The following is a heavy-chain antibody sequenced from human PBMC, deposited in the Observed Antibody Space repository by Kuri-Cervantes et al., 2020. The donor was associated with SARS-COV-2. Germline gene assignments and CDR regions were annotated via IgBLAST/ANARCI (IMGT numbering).Heavy chain of an antibody. CDR2: ISSSGSAI. D-gene: IGHD5-24*01. CDR1: GFTFSSYE. V-gene: IGHV3-48*03. CDR3: ARESRDAYNLGSFDL. J-gene: IGHJ2*01. Sequence: GGSLRLSCAASGFTFSSYEMHWVRQAPGKGLEWVSYISSSGSAIYYADSVKGRFTISRDNAKNSLYLQMNSLRDEDTAVYYCARESRDAYNLGSFDLWGRGTLVTVSS.